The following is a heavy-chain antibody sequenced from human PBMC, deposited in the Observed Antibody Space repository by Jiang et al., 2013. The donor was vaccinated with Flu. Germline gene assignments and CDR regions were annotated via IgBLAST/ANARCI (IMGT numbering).Heavy chain of an antibody. Sequence: QLVESGGGLVQPGGSLRLSCAASGFTLSSYWMDWVRQAPGKGLEWVANINQDGSEKFYVDSVKGRFSISRDNAKNSLYLQLNSLRAEDTAVYYCARDPFGSSSYWGRGTLVTVSS. CDR3: ARDPFGSSSY. CDR2: INQDGSEK. D-gene: IGHD6-6*01. V-gene: IGHV3-7*01. J-gene: IGHJ4*02. CDR1: GFTLSSYW.